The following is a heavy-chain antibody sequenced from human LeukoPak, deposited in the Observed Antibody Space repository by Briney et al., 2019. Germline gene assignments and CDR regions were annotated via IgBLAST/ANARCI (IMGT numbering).Heavy chain of an antibody. CDR1: GFTFSDYY. J-gene: IGHJ4*02. D-gene: IGHD4-17*01. CDR3: ARGTRGFYGDYVNDY. CDR2: ISSSSYT. V-gene: IGHV3-11*06. Sequence: PGGSLRLSCAASGFTFSDYYMSWIRQAPGKGLEWVSYISSSSYTNYADSVKGRFTISRDNAKNSLYLQMNSLRAEDTAVYYCARGTRGFYGDYVNDYWGQGTLVTVSS.